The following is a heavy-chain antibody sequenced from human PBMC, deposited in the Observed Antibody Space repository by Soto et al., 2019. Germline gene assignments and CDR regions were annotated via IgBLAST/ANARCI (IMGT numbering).Heavy chain of an antibody. J-gene: IGHJ4*02. CDR2: FDPEDGET. Sequence: ASVKGSCKVSGYTLTELSMHWVRQAPGKGLEWMGGFDPEDGETIYAQKFQGRVTMTEDTSTDTAYMELSSLRSEDTAVYYCAAELAYYDSSGSFGYWGQGTLVTVSS. CDR1: GYTLTELS. D-gene: IGHD3-22*01. V-gene: IGHV1-24*01. CDR3: AAELAYYDSSGSFGY.